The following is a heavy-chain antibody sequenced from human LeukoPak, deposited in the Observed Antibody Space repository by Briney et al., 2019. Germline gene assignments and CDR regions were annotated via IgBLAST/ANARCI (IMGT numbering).Heavy chain of an antibody. J-gene: IGHJ6*03. CDR3: ARTGAAAGNYYYYMDV. V-gene: IGHV1-8*03. D-gene: IGHD6-13*01. CDR1: GYTFTSYD. CDR2: MNPSSGNT. Sequence: ASVKVSCKASGYTFTSYDINWVRQATGQGLEWMGWMNPSSGNTGYAQKFQGRVTITRNTSISTAYMELSSLRSEDTAVYYCARTGAAAGNYYYYMDVWGKGTTVTVSS.